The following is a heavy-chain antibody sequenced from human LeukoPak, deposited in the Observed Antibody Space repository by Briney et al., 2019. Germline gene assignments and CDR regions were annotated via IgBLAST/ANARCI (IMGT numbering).Heavy chain of an antibody. CDR3: ARSPDYGGNLDY. CDR1: GGSFSGYY. Sequence: PSETLSLTCAVYGGSFSGYYWSWIRQPPGKGLEWIGEINHSGSTNYNPSLKSRVTISVDTSKNQFSLKLSSVTAADTAVYYCARSPDYGGNLDYWGQGTLVTVSS. CDR2: INHSGST. J-gene: IGHJ4*02. V-gene: IGHV4-34*01. D-gene: IGHD4-23*01.